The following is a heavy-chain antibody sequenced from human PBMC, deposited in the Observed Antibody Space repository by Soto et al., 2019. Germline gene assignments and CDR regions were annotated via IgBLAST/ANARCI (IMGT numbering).Heavy chain of an antibody. Sequence: EVRLVESGGGLVQPGRSLRLSCAASGFTFDDYAMHWVRQAPGKGLEWVSGISWNSGSIGYADSVKGRFTISRDNAKNSLYLQMNSLRAEDTALYYCAKVALSYGEGVQDYFDYWGQGTLVTVSS. CDR2: ISWNSGSI. J-gene: IGHJ4*02. CDR3: AKVALSYGEGVQDYFDY. CDR1: GFTFDDYA. D-gene: IGHD4-17*01. V-gene: IGHV3-9*01.